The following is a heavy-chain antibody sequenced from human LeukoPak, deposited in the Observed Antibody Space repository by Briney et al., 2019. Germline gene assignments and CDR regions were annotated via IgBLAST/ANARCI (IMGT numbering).Heavy chain of an antibody. D-gene: IGHD3-10*01. J-gene: IGHJ5*02. CDR1: GGSISSYY. Sequence: ETLSLTCTVSGGSISSYYWSWIRQPPGKGLEWIGEINHSGSTNYNPSLKSRVTISVDTSKNQFSLKLSSVTAADTAVYYCARPVEGAMVRGPNVGRGWFDPWGQGTLVTVSS. CDR3: ARPVEGAMVRGPNVGRGWFDP. CDR2: INHSGST. V-gene: IGHV4-34*01.